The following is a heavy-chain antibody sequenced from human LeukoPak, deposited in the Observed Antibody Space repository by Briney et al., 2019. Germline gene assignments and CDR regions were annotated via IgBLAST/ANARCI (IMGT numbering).Heavy chain of an antibody. D-gene: IGHD2-2*01. J-gene: IGHJ4*02. CDR2: IYTSGST. V-gene: IGHV4-4*07. Sequence: SETLSLTCTVSGDSINSFYWSWIRQPAGKGLEWIGRIYTSGSTNYSPSLKSRVTMSVGTSKNQFSLKLSSVTAADTAVYYCARDVVAAVGSFDYWGQGTQVTVSS. CDR3: ARDVVAAVGSFDY. CDR1: GDSINSFY.